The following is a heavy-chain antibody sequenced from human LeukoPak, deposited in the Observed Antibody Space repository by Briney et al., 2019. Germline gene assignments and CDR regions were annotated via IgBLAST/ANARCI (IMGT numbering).Heavy chain of an antibody. J-gene: IGHJ4*02. CDR2: ISWNSGSI. V-gene: IGHV3-9*01. D-gene: IGHD1-26*01. Sequence: GRSLRLSCAASGFTFDDYAMHWVRQAPGKGLEWVSGISWNSGSIGYADSVKGRFTISRDNAKNSLYLQMNSLRAEDTALYYCAKVQSGSYDYFDYWGQGTLVTVSS. CDR1: GFTFDDYA. CDR3: AKVQSGSYDYFDY.